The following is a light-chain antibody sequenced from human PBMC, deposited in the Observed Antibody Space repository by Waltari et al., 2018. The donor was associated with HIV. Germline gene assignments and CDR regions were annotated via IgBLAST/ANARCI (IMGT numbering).Light chain of an antibody. CDR1: ALAKQY. Sequence: SYELTQPPSASVSPGQTARITCSGDALAKQYAYWYQQKQGQAPVLGIYKDSERPSGIPERFSGSSSGRTVTLTISGVQAEDEADYYCQSADSSGTYWVFGGGTKLTVL. CDR3: QSADSSGTYWV. J-gene: IGLJ3*02. CDR2: KDS. V-gene: IGLV3-25*03.